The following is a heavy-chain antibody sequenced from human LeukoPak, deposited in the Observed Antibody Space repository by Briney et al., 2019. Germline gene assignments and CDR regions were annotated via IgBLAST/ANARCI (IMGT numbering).Heavy chain of an antibody. CDR2: INHNSGGT. D-gene: IGHD7-27*01. CDR1: GYTFTGYY. Sequence: VSVKVSCKASGYTFTGYYMHWVRQAPGQGLEWMGWINHNSGGTNYAQKFQGRVTMTRDASISTAYMELSRLRSDDTAVYYCARDGDAGAFDIWGQGTMVTVSS. CDR3: ARDGDAGAFDI. V-gene: IGHV1-2*02. J-gene: IGHJ3*02.